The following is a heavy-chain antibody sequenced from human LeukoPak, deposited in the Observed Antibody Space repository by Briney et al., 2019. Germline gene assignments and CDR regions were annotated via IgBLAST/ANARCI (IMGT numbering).Heavy chain of an antibody. CDR2: SYWDDGK. CDR1: RFSLSTSGVG. V-gene: IGHV2-5*02. CDR3: AHRPPSCSGGSCYFDY. Sequence: SGPTLVNPTQTLTLTCTFSRFSLSTSGVGGGWIRQPPGKALEWLALSYWDDGKRYSPSLKTRLTITNDTAKNQLFLTMTNMDPVHTATYYCAHRPPSCSGGSCYFDYWGQGTLVTVSS. J-gene: IGHJ4*02. D-gene: IGHD2-15*01.